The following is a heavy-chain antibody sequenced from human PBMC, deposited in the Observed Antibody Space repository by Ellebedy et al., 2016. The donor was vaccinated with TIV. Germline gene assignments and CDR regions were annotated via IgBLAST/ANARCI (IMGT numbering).Heavy chain of an antibody. D-gene: IGHD5-24*01. Sequence: GESLKISCAASGNTFSSYNMNWVRQAPGKGLQWVSYISTTSSNIYYADSVKGRFTISRDNAKNSLNLQMDSLRDEDTAVYYCVRDGGRDGYTYWYFDLWGRGTLVTVSS. CDR3: VRDGGRDGYTYWYFDL. CDR2: ISTTSSNI. J-gene: IGHJ2*01. V-gene: IGHV3-48*02. CDR1: GNTFSSYN.